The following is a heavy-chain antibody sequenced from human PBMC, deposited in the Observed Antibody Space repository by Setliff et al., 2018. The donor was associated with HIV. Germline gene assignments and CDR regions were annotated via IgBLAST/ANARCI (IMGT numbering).Heavy chain of an antibody. D-gene: IGHD2-2*02. CDR3: ARDPRAPRTIRAFDI. CDR2: IYTRGST. CDR1: GGSISSGSHY. Sequence: SETLSLTCNVSGGSISSGSHYWSWVRQPAGKGLEWIGQIYTRGSTNYNPSLKSRVSISIDTSKNQFSLKLRYVTAADTAVYYCARDPRAPRTIRAFDIWGLGTMVTVS. V-gene: IGHV4-61*09. J-gene: IGHJ3*02.